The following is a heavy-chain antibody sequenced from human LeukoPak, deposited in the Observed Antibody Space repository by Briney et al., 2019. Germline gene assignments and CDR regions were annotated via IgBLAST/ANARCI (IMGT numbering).Heavy chain of an antibody. CDR2: INPSSGGT. Sequence: ASVKVSCKASGYAFTGYYMHWVRQAPGQGLEWMGRINPSSGGTDYAQKFQGRVTMTRDTSINTAYMELSRLTSDDTAVYYCATETGATEAAHLDCWGQGTLVTASS. D-gene: IGHD1-1*01. J-gene: IGHJ4*02. CDR3: ATETGATEAAHLDC. V-gene: IGHV1-2*06. CDR1: GYAFTGYY.